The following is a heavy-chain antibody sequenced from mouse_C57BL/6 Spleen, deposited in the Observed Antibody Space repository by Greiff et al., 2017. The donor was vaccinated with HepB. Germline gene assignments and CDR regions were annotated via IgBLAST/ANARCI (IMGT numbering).Heavy chain of an antibody. V-gene: IGHV1-18*01. Sequence: SGPELVKPGASVKIPCKASGYTFTDYNMDWVKQSHGKSLEWIGDINPNNGGTIYNQKFKGKATLTVDKSSSTAYMELRSLTSEDTAVYYCALTGTLAYWGQGTLVTVSA. CDR1: GYTFTDYN. J-gene: IGHJ3*01. CDR2: INPNNGGT. CDR3: ALTGTLAY. D-gene: IGHD4-1*01.